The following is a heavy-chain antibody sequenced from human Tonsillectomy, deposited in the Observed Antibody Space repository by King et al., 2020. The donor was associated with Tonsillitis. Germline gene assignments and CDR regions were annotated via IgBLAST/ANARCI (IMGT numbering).Heavy chain of an antibody. CDR1: GFTVSSNF. CDR3: ARWWTSDGYGSSDAFDI. D-gene: IGHD5-24*01. CDR2: LYSGGTT. V-gene: IGHV3-66*01. J-gene: IGHJ3*02. Sequence: EVQLVESGGGLVQPGGSLRLSCAASGFTVSSNFMTWVRQAPGKGLEWVSLLYSGGTTDYAASVKGRFTISRDNSKNTLYLQMNSLRAEDTAVYYCARWWTSDGYGSSDAFDIWGQGTMVTVSS.